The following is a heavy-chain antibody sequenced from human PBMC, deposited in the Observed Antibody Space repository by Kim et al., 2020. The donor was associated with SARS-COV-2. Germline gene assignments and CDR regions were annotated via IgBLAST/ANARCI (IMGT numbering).Heavy chain of an antibody. D-gene: IGHD6-19*01. CDR2: IRDSGGST. V-gene: IGHV3-23*01. J-gene: IGHJ1*01. CDR3: AKVTSGSSGWFDYFHH. Sequence: GGSLRLSCAASGFTFNTYAMSWVRQAPGKGLEWVSGIRDSGGSTKYADSVKGRFSISRDNSKNTRYLQMDSLRAEDTAVYYCAKVTSGSSGWFDYFHHWGQGTLVTVSS. CDR1: GFTFNTYA.